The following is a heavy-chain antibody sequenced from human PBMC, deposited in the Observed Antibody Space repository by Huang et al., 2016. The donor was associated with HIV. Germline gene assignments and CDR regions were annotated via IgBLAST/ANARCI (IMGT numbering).Heavy chain of an antibody. Sequence: VESGGRLVQPGGSIRLSCVGSTFRFGAYWMSWVRQPQGKGLEVVANIRQDESEKYYVDAVKGRFNISRDNAKKVVFLEMNNVRVEDTATYFCATKTAGMDIWGQGTTVTVS. J-gene: IGHJ6*02. CDR3: ATKTAGMDI. V-gene: IGHV3-7*03. D-gene: IGHD1-7*01. CDR1: TFRFGAYW. CDR2: IRQDESEK.